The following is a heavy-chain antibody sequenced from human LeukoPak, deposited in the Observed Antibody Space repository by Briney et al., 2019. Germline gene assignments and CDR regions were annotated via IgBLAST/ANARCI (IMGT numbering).Heavy chain of an antibody. CDR1: GFTFSSYA. CDR2: ISGSGGST. Sequence: QPGGSLRLSCAASGFTFSSYAMSWVRQAPGKGLEWVSAISGSGGSTYYADSVKGRFTISRDNSKNTLYLQMNSLRAEDTAVYYCATGGDYNNSAAFDYWGQGTLVTVSS. J-gene: IGHJ4*02. D-gene: IGHD4-4*01. CDR3: ATGGDYNNSAAFDY. V-gene: IGHV3-23*01.